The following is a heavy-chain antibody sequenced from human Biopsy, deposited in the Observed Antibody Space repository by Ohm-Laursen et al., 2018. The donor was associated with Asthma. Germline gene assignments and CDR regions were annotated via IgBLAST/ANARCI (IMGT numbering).Heavy chain of an antibody. J-gene: IGHJ4*02. V-gene: IGHV3-30*03. Sequence: FLRLSCAASGFTFSSYGMHWVRQAPGKGLEWVAVISYDGSNKYYADSVKGRFTISRDNSKNTLYLQMNSLRAEDTAVYYCARESSVAGSSDFDYWGQGTLVTVSS. CDR2: ISYDGSNK. CDR3: ARESSVAGSSDFDY. CDR1: GFTFSSYG. D-gene: IGHD6-19*01.